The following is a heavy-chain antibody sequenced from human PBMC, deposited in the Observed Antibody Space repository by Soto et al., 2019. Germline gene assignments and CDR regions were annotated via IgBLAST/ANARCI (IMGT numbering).Heavy chain of an antibody. CDR1: GSAFTRSG. V-gene: IGHV3-33*05. CDR3: ARDKGTTSMDN. J-gene: IGHJ4*02. D-gene: IGHD1-7*01. CDR2: ISYDGSNK. Sequence: QIQLMESGGGVVQPGRSLGLSCEGSGSAFTRSGMHWVRQAPGKGLQWVAFISYDGSNKFYADSVMGRFSISRDNSENTLFLQMNSLRAEDTAVYYCARDKGTTSMDNWGQGTLVTVSS.